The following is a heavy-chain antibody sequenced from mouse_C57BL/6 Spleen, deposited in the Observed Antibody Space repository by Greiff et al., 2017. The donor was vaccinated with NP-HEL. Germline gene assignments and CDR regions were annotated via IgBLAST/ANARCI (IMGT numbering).Heavy chain of an antibody. CDR3: ARLFNWDPYYFDY. Sequence: LVESGAELVKPGASVKLSCTASGFNIKDYYMHWVKQRTEQGLEWIGRIDPEDGETKYAPKFQGKATITADTSSNTAYLQLSSLTSEDTAVYYCARLFNWDPYYFDYWGQGTTLTVSS. J-gene: IGHJ2*01. V-gene: IGHV14-2*01. D-gene: IGHD4-1*01. CDR1: GFNIKDYY. CDR2: IDPEDGET.